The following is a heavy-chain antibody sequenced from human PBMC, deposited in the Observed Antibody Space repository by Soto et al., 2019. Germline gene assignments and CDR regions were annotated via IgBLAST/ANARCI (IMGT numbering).Heavy chain of an antibody. D-gene: IGHD1-26*01. CDR1: GDSVSSNSAA. CDR2: TYYRSKWYN. Sequence: PSQTLSLTCAISGDSVSSNSAAWXWIRQSPSRGLEWLGRTYYRSKWYNDYAVSVNSRITINPDTSKNQFSLQLNSVTPEDTAVYYCERVSGSYRYYGMDVWGQGTTVTVSS. V-gene: IGHV6-1*01. J-gene: IGHJ6*02. CDR3: ERVSGSYRYYGMDV.